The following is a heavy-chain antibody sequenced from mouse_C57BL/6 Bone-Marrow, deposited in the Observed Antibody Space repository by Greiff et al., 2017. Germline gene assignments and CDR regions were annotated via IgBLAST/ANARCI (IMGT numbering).Heavy chain of an antibody. J-gene: IGHJ3*01. D-gene: IGHD1-1*01. CDR2: IYPGDGDT. CDR3: ATFYYGRPY. V-gene: IGHV1-82*01. Sequence: QVQLQQSGPELVKPGASVKISCKASGYAFSSSWMNWVKQRPGKGLEWIGRIYPGDGDTNYNGKFKGKATLTADKSSSTAYMQLSSLTSEDSAVYFCATFYYGRPYWGQGTLVTVSA. CDR1: GYAFSSSW.